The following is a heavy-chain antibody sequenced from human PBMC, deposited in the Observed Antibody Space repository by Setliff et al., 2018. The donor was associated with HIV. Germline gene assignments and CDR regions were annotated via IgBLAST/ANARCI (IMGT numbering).Heavy chain of an antibody. Sequence: SQTLSLPCAVYGGSFSGYYWSWIRQPPGKGLEWIGEINHSGSTNYNMSLWSRVTISPDASRNQFSLELISVTAADTAVYYCVGGPGTTSIDYWAQGTLVTVSS. CDR3: VGGPGTTSIDY. D-gene: IGHD1-26*01. CDR1: GGSFSGYY. V-gene: IGHV4-34*01. J-gene: IGHJ4*02. CDR2: INHSGST.